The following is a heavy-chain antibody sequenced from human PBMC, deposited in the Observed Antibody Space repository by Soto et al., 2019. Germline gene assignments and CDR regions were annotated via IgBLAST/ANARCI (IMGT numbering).Heavy chain of an antibody. Sequence: SQTLSLTCAISGDSVSSNSAAWNWIRQSPSRGLEWLGRTYYRSKWYNDYAVSVKSRITISPDTSKNQFSLQLNSVTPEDTAVYYCARDVISIVRGVIIEVPFLSWRQGPLVTVS. J-gene: IGHJ5*02. CDR3: ARDVISIVRGVIIEVPFLS. CDR1: GDSVSSNSAA. CDR2: TYYRSKWYN. D-gene: IGHD3-10*01. V-gene: IGHV6-1*01.